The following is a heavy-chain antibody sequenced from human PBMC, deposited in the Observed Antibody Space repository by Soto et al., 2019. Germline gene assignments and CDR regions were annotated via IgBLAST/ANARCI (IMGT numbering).Heavy chain of an antibody. CDR2: IIPIFGTA. V-gene: IGHV1-69*01. CDR3: ARDRIAAAGTRSPFDY. J-gene: IGHJ4*02. CDR1: GGTFSSYA. Sequence: QVQLVQSGAEVKKPGSSVKVSCKASGGTFSSYAISWVRQAPGQGLEWMGGIIPIFGTANYAQKFQGRVTITADESTGTAYMELSSLRSEDTVVYYCARDRIAAAGTRSPFDYWGQGTLVTVSS. D-gene: IGHD6-13*01.